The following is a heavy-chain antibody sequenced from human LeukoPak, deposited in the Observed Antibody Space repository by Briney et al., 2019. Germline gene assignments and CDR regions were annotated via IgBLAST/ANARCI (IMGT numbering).Heavy chain of an antibody. D-gene: IGHD6-13*01. V-gene: IGHV4-39*01. CDR3: ARRSRVAAFDI. Sequence: SETLSLTCTVSGGSISSSSYYWGWIRQPPGKGLEWIGSIYYSGSTYHNPSLKSRVTISVDTSKNQFSLKLSSVTAADTAVYYCARRSRVAAFDIWGQGTMVTVSS. CDR2: IYYSGST. CDR1: GGSISSSSYY. J-gene: IGHJ3*02.